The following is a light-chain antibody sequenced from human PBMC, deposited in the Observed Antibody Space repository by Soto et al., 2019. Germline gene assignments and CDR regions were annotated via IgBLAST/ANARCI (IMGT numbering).Light chain of an antibody. Sequence: DIQMTQSPSSLSASVGDRVTITCQASQDISNYLNWYQQKPGKAPKLLIYDASNLETGVPSRFSGSGSGTDFTFTISSLQPEDFVIYYCQQYNNWPPMSTFGQGTKLEMK. J-gene: IGKJ2*01. CDR3: QQYNNWPPMST. CDR2: DAS. CDR1: QDISNY. V-gene: IGKV1-33*01.